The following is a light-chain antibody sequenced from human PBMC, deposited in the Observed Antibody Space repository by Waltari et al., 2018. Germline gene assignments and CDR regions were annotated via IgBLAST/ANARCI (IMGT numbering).Light chain of an antibody. CDR1: QRVSSN. CDR3: QQYSNWPPLT. V-gene: IGKV3-15*01. Sequence: EIVLTQSPGTLSLSPGERATLPCRASQRVSSNLAWYQQKAGQAPRLLIYGASTRATGIAARFSGSGSETEFTLTISSLQSEDFAVYYCQQYSNWPPLTFGGGTKVEIK. J-gene: IGKJ4*01. CDR2: GAS.